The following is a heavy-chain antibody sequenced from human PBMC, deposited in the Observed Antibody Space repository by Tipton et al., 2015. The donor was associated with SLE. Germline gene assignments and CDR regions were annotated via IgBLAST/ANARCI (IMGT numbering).Heavy chain of an antibody. V-gene: IGHV4-59*11. CDR3: ARGGNWNYGGNWYFDL. Sequence: TLSLTCTVPGGSISSHYWSWIRQPPGKGLEWIGEINHSGSTNYNPSLKSRVTISVDTSKNQFSLKLSSVTAADTAVYYCARGGNWNYGGNWYFDLWGRGTLVTVSS. CDR2: INHSGST. D-gene: IGHD1-7*01. J-gene: IGHJ2*01. CDR1: GGSISSHY.